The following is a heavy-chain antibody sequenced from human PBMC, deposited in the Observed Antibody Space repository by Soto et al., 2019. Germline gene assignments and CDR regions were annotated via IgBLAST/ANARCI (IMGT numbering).Heavy chain of an antibody. Sequence: GGYLRLSCAASGFTFSSYAMSWVRQAPGKGLEWVSAISGSGGSTYYADSVKGRFTISRDNSKNTLYLQMNSLRAEDTAVYYCALIPGYSSSWYVIGEYFQHWGQGTLVTVSS. CDR1: GFTFSSYA. D-gene: IGHD6-13*01. CDR2: ISGSGGST. V-gene: IGHV3-23*01. CDR3: ALIPGYSSSWYVIGEYFQH. J-gene: IGHJ1*01.